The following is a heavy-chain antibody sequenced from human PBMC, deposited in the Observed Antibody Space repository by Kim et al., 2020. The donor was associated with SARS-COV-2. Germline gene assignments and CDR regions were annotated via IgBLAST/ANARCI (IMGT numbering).Heavy chain of an antibody. J-gene: IGHJ4*02. Sequence: GGSLRLSCAASGFTFSDYYMSWIRQAPGKGLEWVSYISSSSSYTKYADSVKGRFTISRDNAKNSLYLQMNSLRAGDTAVYYCARDLKLRYFDWLFFDYWGQGTLVTVSS. CDR1: GFTFSDYY. V-gene: IGHV3-11*06. D-gene: IGHD3-9*01. CDR2: ISSSSSYT. CDR3: ARDLKLRYFDWLFFDY.